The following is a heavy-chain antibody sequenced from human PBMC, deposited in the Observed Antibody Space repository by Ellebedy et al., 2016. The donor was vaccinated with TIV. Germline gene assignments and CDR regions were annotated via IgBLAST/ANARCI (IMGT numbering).Heavy chain of an antibody. Sequence: PGGSLRLSCAASGFTFSKYAMSWVRQAPGKGLEWVSTISHTGSRTYYANSVEGRFIISRDNSKRTVYLQMNSLRVEDTAVYYCAKGRGGGSDSSAPRYYFDSWGLGTLVTVSS. V-gene: IGHV3-23*01. J-gene: IGHJ4*02. CDR3: AKGRGGGSDSSAPRYYFDS. CDR2: ISHTGSRT. D-gene: IGHD6-19*01. CDR1: GFTFSKYA.